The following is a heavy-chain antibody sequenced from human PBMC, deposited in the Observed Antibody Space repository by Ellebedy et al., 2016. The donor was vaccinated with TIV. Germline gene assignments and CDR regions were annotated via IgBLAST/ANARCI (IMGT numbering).Heavy chain of an antibody. CDR1: GYTLTELS. Sequence: AASVKVSCKVSGYTLTELSMHWVRQAPGKGLEWMGGFDPEDGETIYAQKFQGRVTMTADTSTDTAYMELTSLRSEDTAVYYCTTDLRYCSNDVCFKRYDAFDIWGQGTMVTVSS. D-gene: IGHD2-8*01. CDR3: TTDLRYCSNDVCFKRYDAFDI. CDR2: FDPEDGET. J-gene: IGHJ3*02. V-gene: IGHV1-24*01.